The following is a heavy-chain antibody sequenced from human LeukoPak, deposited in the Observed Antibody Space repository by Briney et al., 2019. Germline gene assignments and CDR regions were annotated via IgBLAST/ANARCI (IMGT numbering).Heavy chain of an antibody. CDR2: ISGRGGST. J-gene: IGHJ3*02. CDR3: AKGGASGPDAFDI. CDR1: GFSFITYG. D-gene: IGHD3-10*01. Sequence: PGRSLRLSCAASGFSFITYGMNWVRQAPGKGLEWVSTISGRGGSTYYADSVKGRSTISRDNSKNTLYLQMNSLRVEDTALYYCAKGGASGPDAFDIWGQGTMVTVSS. V-gene: IGHV3-23*01.